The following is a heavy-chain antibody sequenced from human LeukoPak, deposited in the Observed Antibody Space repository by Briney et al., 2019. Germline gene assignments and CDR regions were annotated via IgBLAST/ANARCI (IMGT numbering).Heavy chain of an antibody. V-gene: IGHV4-38-2*01. D-gene: IGHD3-10*01. Sequence: PSETLSLTCAVSGYSISSGYYWGWIRQPSGKGLEWIGSIYHSGSTYYNPSLKSRVTISVDTSKNQFSLKLSSVTAADTAVYYCAARPYGSWYYYMDVWGKGTTVTVSS. CDR3: AARPYGSWYYYMDV. J-gene: IGHJ6*03. CDR2: IYHSGST. CDR1: GYSISSGYY.